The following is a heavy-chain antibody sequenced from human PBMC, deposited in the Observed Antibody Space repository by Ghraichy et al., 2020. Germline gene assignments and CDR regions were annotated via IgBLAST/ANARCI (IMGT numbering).Heavy chain of an antibody. CDR2: ISGSGGST. CDR1: GFTFSSYA. CDR3: AKAPENDFWSGYPTHYFDY. D-gene: IGHD3-3*01. V-gene: IGHV3-23*01. J-gene: IGHJ4*02. Sequence: LSLTCAASGFTFSSYAMSWVRQAPGKGLEWVSAISGSGGSTYYADSVKGRFTISRDNSKNTLYLQMNSLRAEDTAVYYCAKAPENDFWSGYPTHYFDYWGQGTLVTVSS.